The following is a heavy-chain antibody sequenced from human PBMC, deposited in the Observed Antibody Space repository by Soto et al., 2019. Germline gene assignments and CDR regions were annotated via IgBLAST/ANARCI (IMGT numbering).Heavy chain of an antibody. V-gene: IGHV3-72*01. CDR3: ARFSGSYTRGLDY. J-gene: IGHJ4*02. CDR2: SRNKANSYST. CDR1: GFTFSDHY. Sequence: EVQLVESGGGLVQPGGSLRLSCAASGFTFSDHYMDWFRPAPGKGLEWVGRSRNKANSYSTEYAASVKGRFTISRDESKNSLYLQMNSLKTEDTDVYYCARFSGSYTRGLDYWGQGTVVTVSS. D-gene: IGHD1-26*01.